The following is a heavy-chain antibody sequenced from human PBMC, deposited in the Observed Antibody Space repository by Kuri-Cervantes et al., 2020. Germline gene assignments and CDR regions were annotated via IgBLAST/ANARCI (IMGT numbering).Heavy chain of an antibody. CDR2: IKHDVSEK. Sequence: GESLKISCAASGFSFSNYWMTWVRQAPGKGLEWVASIKHDVSEKHFVDSVKGRFSISRDNARNSLFLQMNSLRAEDTAVYYCARDQGRKIRAFDIWGQGTMVTVSS. V-gene: IGHV3-7*01. CDR3: ARDQGRKIRAFDI. J-gene: IGHJ3*02. CDR1: GFSFSNYW.